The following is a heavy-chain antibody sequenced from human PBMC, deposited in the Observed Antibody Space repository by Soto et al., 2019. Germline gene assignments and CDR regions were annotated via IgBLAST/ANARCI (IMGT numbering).Heavy chain of an antibody. J-gene: IGHJ6*02. CDR1: GFTFSSYD. V-gene: IGHV3-13*01. Sequence: EVQLVESGGGLVQPGGSLRLSCAASGFTFSSYDMHWVRQATGKGLEWVSAIGTAGDTYYPGSVKGRFTISRENAKNSLYLQMNSLRAGDTAVYYCARGFGTDGRNYYYYYGMDVWGQGTTVTVSS. CDR3: ARGFGTDGRNYYYYYGMDV. CDR2: IGTAGDT. D-gene: IGHD1-26*01.